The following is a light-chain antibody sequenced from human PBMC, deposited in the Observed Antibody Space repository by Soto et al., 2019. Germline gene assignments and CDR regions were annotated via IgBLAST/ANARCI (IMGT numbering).Light chain of an antibody. CDR2: EVS. CDR1: SSDVGGYNY. CDR3: TSYTTSSTHWV. V-gene: IGLV2-14*01. Sequence: QSALTQPASVSGSPGQSITISCTGTSSDVGGYNYVSWYQQHPDKAPKLMIYEVSNRPSGVSNRFSGSKSGNTASLTISVLQAEYEADYYCTSYTTSSTHWVFGGGTKLTVL. J-gene: IGLJ3*02.